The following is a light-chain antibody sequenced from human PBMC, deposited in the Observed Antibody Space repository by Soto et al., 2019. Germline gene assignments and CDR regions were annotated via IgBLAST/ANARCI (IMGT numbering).Light chain of an antibody. CDR3: QQYGSSPST. CDR1: QSVYSTY. J-gene: IGKJ1*01. CDR2: GSS. V-gene: IGKV3-20*01. Sequence: IVLTQSTGTLSLSPGDTATLSCRASQSVYSTYLAWYQHKVGQAPRLLIYGSSTRAPGIPDRFSGSGSVTEFTLTIRRLEPEDIAVYYCQQYGSSPSTFGQGTNVEV.